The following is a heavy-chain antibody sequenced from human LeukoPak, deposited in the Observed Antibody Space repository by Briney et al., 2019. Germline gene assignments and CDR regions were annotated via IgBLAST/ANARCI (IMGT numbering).Heavy chain of an antibody. V-gene: IGHV4-31*03. CDR3: ATASGNSFFDY. D-gene: IGHD3-10*01. J-gene: IGHJ4*02. CDR1: GDSISSTGRH. Sequence: SQTLSLTCTVSGDSISSTGRHWTWIRQLPGKGLEWIGYITNSGNTYYTPSLRSRLPISVATSANQFSLRLSALTAADTAMYYCATASGNSFFDYWGQGTLVIVSS. CDR2: ITNSGNT.